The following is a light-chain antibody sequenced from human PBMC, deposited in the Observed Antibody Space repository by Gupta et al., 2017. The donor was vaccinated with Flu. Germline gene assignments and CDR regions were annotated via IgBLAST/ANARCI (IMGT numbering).Light chain of an antibody. J-gene: IGLJ1*01. Sequence: SITISCTGTSSDIGGYKYVSCYQHHPGKAHKLILYDVTNRPSGVSDRFSGSKSGNTASLTISGLQAEDEADYFCSSYTSTTTYVFAPGTKVTVL. CDR3: SSYTSTTTYV. CDR2: DVT. V-gene: IGLV2-14*01. CDR1: SSDIGGYKY.